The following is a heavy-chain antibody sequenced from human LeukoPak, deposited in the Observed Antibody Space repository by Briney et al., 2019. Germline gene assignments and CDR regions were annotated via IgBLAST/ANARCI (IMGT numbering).Heavy chain of an antibody. CDR3: ARLRYCSGGSCYGAYNWFDP. CDR1: GGSFSGYY. V-gene: IGHV4-34*01. Sequence: PSEALSLTCAVYGGSFSGYYWSWIRQPPGKGLEWIGEINHSGSTNYNPSLKSRVTISVDTSKNQFPLKLSSVTAADTAVYYCARLRYCSGGSCYGAYNWFDPCGQGTLVTVSS. D-gene: IGHD2-15*01. CDR2: INHSGST. J-gene: IGHJ5*02.